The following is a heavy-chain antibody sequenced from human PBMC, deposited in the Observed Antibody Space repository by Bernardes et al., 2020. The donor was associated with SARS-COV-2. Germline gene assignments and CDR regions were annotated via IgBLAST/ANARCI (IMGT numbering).Heavy chain of an antibody. D-gene: IGHD2-15*01. CDR2: ISDDGSNK. CDR1: GFTFSSSG. CDR3: AREGSALSGGFDY. Sequence: GGSLRLSCAASGFTFSSSGMHWVRQAPGKGLEWVAVISDDGSNKYYADSVKGRFTISRDNSKNTLYLQMNSLRAEDTAVYYCAREGSALSGGFDYWGQGTLVTVSS. V-gene: IGHV3-30*03. J-gene: IGHJ4*02.